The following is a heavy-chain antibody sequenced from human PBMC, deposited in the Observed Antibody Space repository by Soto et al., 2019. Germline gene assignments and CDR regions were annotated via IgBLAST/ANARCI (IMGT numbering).Heavy chain of an antibody. Sequence: QVQLVQSGAEVKKPGASVKVSCKASGYTFTSYGISWVRQAPGQGLEWMGWISAYNGNTNYAQKLQGRVTMTTDTSTSTADMELRSLRSDDTAVYYCARGAHGGNSDYYYGMDVWGQGTTVTVSS. CDR2: ISAYNGNT. V-gene: IGHV1-18*01. D-gene: IGHD2-21*02. J-gene: IGHJ6*02. CDR3: ARGAHGGNSDYYYGMDV. CDR1: GYTFTSYG.